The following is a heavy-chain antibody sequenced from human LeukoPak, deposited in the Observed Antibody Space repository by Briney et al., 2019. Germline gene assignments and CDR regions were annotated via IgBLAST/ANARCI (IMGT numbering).Heavy chain of an antibody. Sequence: GASVKVSCKTSGYTFIVYYIHWVRQAPGQGLEWMGWIHPDNGGTNYAQKFQGRVTMTRDTSISTAYMELSSLTSDDTAVFYCARRLVAAGDYYFDYWGQGTLVTVSS. CDR2: IHPDNGGT. V-gene: IGHV1-2*02. J-gene: IGHJ4*02. CDR1: GYTFIVYY. CDR3: ARRLVAAGDYYFDY. D-gene: IGHD6-13*01.